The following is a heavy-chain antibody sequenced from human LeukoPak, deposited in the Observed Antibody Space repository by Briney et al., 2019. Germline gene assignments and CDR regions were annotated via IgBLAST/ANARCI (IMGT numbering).Heavy chain of an antibody. V-gene: IGHV4-59*04. Sequence: SETLSLTCTVSGGSISSYYWNWIRQPPGKGLEWIGYIYYSGSAYYNPSLESRVTMSVDTSRNQFSLKLNAVTAADTAVYYCARHGYYDSSGVDYWGQGTLVTVSS. D-gene: IGHD3-22*01. J-gene: IGHJ4*02. CDR2: IYYSGSA. CDR3: ARHGYYDSSGVDY. CDR1: GGSISSYY.